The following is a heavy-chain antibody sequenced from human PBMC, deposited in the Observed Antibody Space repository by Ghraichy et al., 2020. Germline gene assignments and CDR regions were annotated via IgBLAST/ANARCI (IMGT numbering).Heavy chain of an antibody. CDR2: INHSGNT. D-gene: IGHD1-26*01. V-gene: IGHV4-34*01. Sequence: SETLSLNCAVSDGSFSGYYWNWIRQPPGRGLEWIGEINHSGNTNYNPSLKSRVTISLDTSQNQFSLKLSSVTAADTAVYYCARGVGASPWFAYWGPGNLVTVSS. J-gene: IGHJ4*02. CDR3: ARGVGASPWFAY. CDR1: DGSFSGYY.